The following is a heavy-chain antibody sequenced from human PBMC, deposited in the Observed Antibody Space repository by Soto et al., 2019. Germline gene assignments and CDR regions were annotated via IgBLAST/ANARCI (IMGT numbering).Heavy chain of an antibody. CDR3: AKSVGLQLTKGYFDY. V-gene: IGHV3-30*18. D-gene: IGHD5-18*01. J-gene: IGHJ4*02. Sequence: GGSLRLSCAASGFTFSSYGIHWVRQAPGKGLEWVAVISYDGSNKYYADSVKGRFTISRDNSKNTLYLQMNSLRAEDTAVYYCAKSVGLQLTKGYFDYWGQGTLVTVSS. CDR1: GFTFSSYG. CDR2: ISYDGSNK.